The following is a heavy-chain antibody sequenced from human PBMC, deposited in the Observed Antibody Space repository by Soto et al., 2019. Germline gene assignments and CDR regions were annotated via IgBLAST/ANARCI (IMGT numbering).Heavy chain of an antibody. CDR2: ISAYNGNT. D-gene: IGHD3-9*01. Sequence: ASVKVSCKASGYTFTSYGISWVRQAPGQGLEWMGWISAYNGNTNYAQKLQGRVTMTTDTSTSTAYMELRSLRSDDTAVYYCARGRGGRYFDWLSPFYGMDVWGQGTTVTVSS. J-gene: IGHJ6*02. CDR3: ARGRGGRYFDWLSPFYGMDV. V-gene: IGHV1-18*01. CDR1: GYTFTSYG.